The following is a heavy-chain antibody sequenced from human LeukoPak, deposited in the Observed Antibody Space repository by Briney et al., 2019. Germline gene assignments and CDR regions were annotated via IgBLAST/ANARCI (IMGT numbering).Heavy chain of an antibody. CDR2: ISWNSGDI. J-gene: IGHJ4*02. V-gene: IGHV3-9*01. CDR1: GFTFDDYA. CDR3: AKVQGSGEWY. Sequence: PGRSLRLSCAASGFTFDDYAMHWVRQAPGKGLEWVSGISWNSGDIGYADSVKGRFTISRDNAKNSLYLQMNSLRAEDTALYYCAKVQGSGEWYWGQGTLVTVSS. D-gene: IGHD3-10*01.